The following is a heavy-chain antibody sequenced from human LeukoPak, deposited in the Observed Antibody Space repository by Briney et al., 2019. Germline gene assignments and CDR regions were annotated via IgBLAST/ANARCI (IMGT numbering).Heavy chain of an antibody. J-gene: IGHJ4*02. D-gene: IGHD2-15*01. V-gene: IGHV3-64*02. CDR1: GFPFSTYA. Sequence: GGSLRLSCVASGFPFSTYAMHWVRQAPGKGLEYVSGISSNGSNTNYADSVEGRFTISRDNSKNTLYLQMNSLRAEDTAVYYCARTKLRYFDYWGQGTLVTVSS. CDR2: ISSNGSNT. CDR3: ARTKLRYFDY.